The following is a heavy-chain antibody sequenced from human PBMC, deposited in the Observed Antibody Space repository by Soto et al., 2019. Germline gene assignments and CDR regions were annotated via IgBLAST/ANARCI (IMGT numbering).Heavy chain of an antibody. CDR1: GFTFSSYA. CDR3: AKRASGSYFDY. D-gene: IGHD3-10*01. CDR2: ISGSGGST. Sequence: EVQLLESGGGLVQPGGSLRLSCAASGFTFSSYAMNWVRQAPGKRLEWVSVISGSGGSTYYADSVKGRFTISRDNSKNTLYLQMKSLGAEDTAVYYCAKRASGSYFDYWGQGTLVTVSS. J-gene: IGHJ4*02. V-gene: IGHV3-23*01.